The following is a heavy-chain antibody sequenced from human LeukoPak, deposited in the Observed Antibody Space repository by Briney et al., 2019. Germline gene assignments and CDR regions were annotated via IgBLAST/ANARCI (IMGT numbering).Heavy chain of an antibody. V-gene: IGHV4-30-2*05. D-gene: IGHD3-3*01. CDR3: AREGHDFWSGSRGWFDP. CDR1: GGSISSGGYS. Sequence: SETLSLTCAVSGGSISSGGYSWSWIRQPPGKGLEWIGYTHNSGSTFYNPSLKSRFTISVDTSKNQFSLKVRSVTATDTAVYYCAREGHDFWSGSRGWFDPWGPGTLVTVSS. J-gene: IGHJ5*02. CDR2: THNSGST.